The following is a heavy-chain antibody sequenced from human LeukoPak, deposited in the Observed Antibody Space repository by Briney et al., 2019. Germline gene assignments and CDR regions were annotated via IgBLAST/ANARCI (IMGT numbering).Heavy chain of an antibody. J-gene: IGHJ6*02. D-gene: IGHD6-13*01. CDR2: ISGSGGST. Sequence: GGSLRLSCAASGFTFSNYAMNWVRQAPGRGLEWVSAISGSGGSTYYADSVKGRFTISRDNSKNTLYLQMNSLRAEDTAVYYCAKGPPYSSSWYPSYYYGMDVWGQGTTVTVSS. V-gene: IGHV3-23*01. CDR1: GFTFSNYA. CDR3: AKGPPYSSSWYPSYYYGMDV.